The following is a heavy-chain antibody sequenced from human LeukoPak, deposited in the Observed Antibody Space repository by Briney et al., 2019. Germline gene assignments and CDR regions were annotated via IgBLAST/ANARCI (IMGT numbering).Heavy chain of an antibody. V-gene: IGHV3-30*02. D-gene: IGHD3-9*01. CDR2: IRYDGSNK. CDR3: AKGHLRYFDWDDY. J-gene: IGHJ4*02. CDR1: GFTFSSYG. Sequence: GGSLRLSCAASGFTFSSYGVHWVRQAPGKGLEWVAFIRYDGSNKYYADSVKGRFTISRDNSKNTLYLQMNSLRAEDTAVYYCAKGHLRYFDWDDYWGQGTLVTVSS.